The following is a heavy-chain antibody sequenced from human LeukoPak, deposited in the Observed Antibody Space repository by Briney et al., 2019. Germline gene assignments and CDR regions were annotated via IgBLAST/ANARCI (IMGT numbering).Heavy chain of an antibody. J-gene: IGHJ3*02. CDR2: ISWNSGSI. CDR1: GFIFDDYA. CDR3: AKGNSGSRLWAFDI. D-gene: IGHD1-26*01. Sequence: GGSLRLSCAASGFIFDDYAMHWVRQAPGKGLEWVSGISWNSGSIGYADSVKGRFTISRDNSKNTLYLQMNSLRAEDTAVYYCAKGNSGSRLWAFDIWGQGTMVTVSS. V-gene: IGHV3-9*01.